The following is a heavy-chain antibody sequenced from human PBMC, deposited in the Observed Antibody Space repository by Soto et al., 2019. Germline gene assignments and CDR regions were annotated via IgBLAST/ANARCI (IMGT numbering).Heavy chain of an antibody. CDR2: IHYSGTT. CDR1: GGSMRNYF. J-gene: IGHJ4*02. Sequence: SETLSLTCTVSGGSMRNYFWTWIRQPPGKGLEWIGYIHYSGTTSFFPSYNPSLRSRVTISEDTSKNQFSLKLLSVTTADTAVYFCARWFHDSSGSYADYWGQGTLVSVS. D-gene: IGHD3-22*01. V-gene: IGHV4-59*01. CDR3: ARWFHDSSGSYADY.